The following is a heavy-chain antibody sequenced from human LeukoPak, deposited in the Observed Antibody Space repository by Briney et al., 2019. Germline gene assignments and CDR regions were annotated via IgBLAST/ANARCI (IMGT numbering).Heavy chain of an antibody. J-gene: IGHJ4*02. V-gene: IGHV3-23*01. CDR2: ISDNGGNT. Sequence: GGSLRLSCAASGFTFLNYVMSWVRQAPGKGLEWVSSISDNGGNTYYADSVKGRFTISRDNSKNTLYLQMNSLRAEDTAVYYCAKDFRGHLDYWGQGTLVTVSS. CDR3: AKDFRGHLDY. CDR1: GFTFLNYV.